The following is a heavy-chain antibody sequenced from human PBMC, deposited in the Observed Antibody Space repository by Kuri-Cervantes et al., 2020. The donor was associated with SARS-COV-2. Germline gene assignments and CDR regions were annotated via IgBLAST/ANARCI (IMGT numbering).Heavy chain of an antibody. CDR3: ARGAEGSPFDY. CDR2: INHSGST. D-gene: IGHD6-13*01. V-gene: IGHV4-34*01. CDR1: GGSFSGCY. J-gene: IGHJ4*02. Sequence: SETLSLTCAVYGGSFSGCYWSWIRQPPGKGLEWIGEINHSGSTNYNPSLKSRVTISVDTSKNQFSLKLSSVTAADTAVYYCARGAEGSPFDYWGQGTLVTVSS.